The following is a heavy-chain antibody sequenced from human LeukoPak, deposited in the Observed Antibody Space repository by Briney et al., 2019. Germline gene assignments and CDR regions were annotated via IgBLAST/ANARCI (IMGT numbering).Heavy chain of an antibody. CDR3: ARVRYCSSTSCYLRWFDL. V-gene: IGHV1-8*01. J-gene: IGHJ5*02. CDR1: GYTFTSYD. D-gene: IGHD2-2*01. Sequence: GASVKVSCKASGYTFTSYDINWVRQATGQGLEWMGWMNPNSGNTGYAQKLQGRVTMTRNTSISTAYMELSSLRSEDTAVYYCARVRYCSSTSCYLRWFDLWGQGTLVTVSS. CDR2: MNPNSGNT.